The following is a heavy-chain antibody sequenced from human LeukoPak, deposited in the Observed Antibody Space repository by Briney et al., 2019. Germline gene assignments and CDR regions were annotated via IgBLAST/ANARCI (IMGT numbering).Heavy chain of an antibody. CDR3: ARDWQWLVKSGNIDY. D-gene: IGHD6-19*01. V-gene: IGHV3-30*04. Sequence: TGRSLRLSCAASGFTLGSHAMHWVRQAPGKGLEWVAVISYDGSNKYYADYVKGRFTISRDNSKNTLYMQMNSLRAEDTAVYYCARDWQWLVKSGNIDYWGQGTLVTVSS. CDR1: GFTLGSHA. J-gene: IGHJ4*02. CDR2: ISYDGSNK.